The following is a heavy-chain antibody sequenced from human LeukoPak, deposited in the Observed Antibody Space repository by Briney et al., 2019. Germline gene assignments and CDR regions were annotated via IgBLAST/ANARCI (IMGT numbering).Heavy chain of an antibody. CDR3: ARDLYDILTGQNWFDP. CDR2: INPNSGGT. D-gene: IGHD3-9*01. V-gene: IGHV1-2*06. CDR1: GYTFTCYY. J-gene: IGHJ5*02. Sequence: ASVKVSCKASGYTFTCYYMHWVRQAPGQGLEWMGRINPNSGGTNYAQKFQGRVTMTRDTSISTAYMELSRLRSDDTAVYYCARDLYDILTGQNWFDPWGQGTLVTVSS.